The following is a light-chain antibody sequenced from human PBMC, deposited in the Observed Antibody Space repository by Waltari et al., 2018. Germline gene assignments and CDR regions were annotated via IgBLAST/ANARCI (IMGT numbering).Light chain of an antibody. J-gene: IGLJ3*02. CDR3: QTGGHGTWV. Sequence: QLVLTQSPSVSASLGASVKLNCTLSSGHSSNVIAWHQQQPGKGPRYLMKVNSDGSHSKGDEIPDRFSGSSSGPERYLTISSLQSDDEADYYCQTGGHGTWVFGGGTKLTVL. CDR2: VNSDGSH. CDR1: SGHSSNV. V-gene: IGLV4-69*01.